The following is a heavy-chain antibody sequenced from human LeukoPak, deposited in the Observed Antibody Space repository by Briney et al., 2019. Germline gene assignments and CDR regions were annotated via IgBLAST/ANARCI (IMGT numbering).Heavy chain of an antibody. D-gene: IGHD1-26*01. CDR2: ITSSSTYI. J-gene: IGHJ4*02. CDR1: GFTFSRYT. Sequence: GGSLRLSCAASGFTFSRYTVNWVRQAPGKGLEWVSSITSSSTYIYYADSVKGRFTISRDNAKNSLYLHMNSLRAEDTAVYYCMRGTGSYDYWGQGTRVTVSS. V-gene: IGHV3-21*01. CDR3: MRGTGSYDY.